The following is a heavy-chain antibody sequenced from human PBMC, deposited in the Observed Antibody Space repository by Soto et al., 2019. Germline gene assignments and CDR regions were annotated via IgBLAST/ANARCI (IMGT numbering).Heavy chain of an antibody. CDR1: GGSISSGGYY. Sequence: GPGPSDASETLSLTCTVSGGSISSGGYYWSWIRQHPGKGLEWIGYIYYSGSTYYNPSLKSRVTISVDTSKNQFSLKLSSVTAADTAVYYCARVCVIVEEHAFDIWGQGTMVTVSS. D-gene: IGHD3-22*01. V-gene: IGHV4-31*03. CDR3: ARVCVIVEEHAFDI. CDR2: IYYSGST. J-gene: IGHJ3*02.